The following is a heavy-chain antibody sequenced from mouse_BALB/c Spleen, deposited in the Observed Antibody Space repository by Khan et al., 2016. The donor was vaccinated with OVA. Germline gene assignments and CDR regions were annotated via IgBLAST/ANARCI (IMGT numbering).Heavy chain of an antibody. J-gene: IGHJ2*01. Sequence: QVRLQQSGAELAKPGASVKMSCKASGYTFINYWILWVKQRPGQGLEWIGYINPSTAYTEYNQNFKDEATLTADKSSRTAYMQLSSLTSEDSAVYYCARRGLRWDFDYWGQGTTLTVSS. CDR3: ARRGLRWDFDY. D-gene: IGHD1-1*01. CDR1: GYTFINYW. V-gene: IGHV1-7*01. CDR2: INPSTAYT.